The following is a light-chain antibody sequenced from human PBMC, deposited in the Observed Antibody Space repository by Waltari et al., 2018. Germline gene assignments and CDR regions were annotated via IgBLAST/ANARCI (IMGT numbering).Light chain of an antibody. V-gene: IGLV2-14*03. CDR3: GSYTSSTTLA. CDR1: SSDVGGYDY. J-gene: IGLJ1*01. Sequence: QSALTQPASVSGSPGQSITISCTGTSSDVGGYDYVSWYQQHPGKAPKLILYDVSNLPLEVSHRFSGSKSGNTASLTISGLQADDEAEYYCGSYTSSTTLAFGTGTKVTVL. CDR2: DVS.